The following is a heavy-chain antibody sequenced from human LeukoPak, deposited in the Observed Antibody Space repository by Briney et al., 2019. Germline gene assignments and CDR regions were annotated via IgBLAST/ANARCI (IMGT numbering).Heavy chain of an antibody. Sequence: PGGSLRLSCAASGFTFSSYWMSWVRQAPGKGLEWVANIKQDGSGKYYVDSVKGRFTISRDNAKNSLYLQMNSLRAEDTAVYYCARGNDYDFWSGSRYYFDYWGQGTLVTVSS. CDR3: ARGNDYDFWSGSRYYFDY. V-gene: IGHV3-7*01. J-gene: IGHJ4*02. D-gene: IGHD3-3*01. CDR1: GFTFSSYW. CDR2: IKQDGSGK.